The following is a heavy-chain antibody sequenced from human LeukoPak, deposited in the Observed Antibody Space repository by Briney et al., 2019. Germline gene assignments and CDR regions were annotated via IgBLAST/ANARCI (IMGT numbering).Heavy chain of an antibody. J-gene: IGHJ6*02. CDR1: GYTFTGYY. CDR3: ARGDDLYLYGMDV. CDR2: INPNSGGT. V-gene: IGHV1-2*02. Sequence: GASVKVSCKASGYTFTGYYKHWVRQAPGQGLEWMGWINPNSGGTNYAQKFQGRVTMTRDTSISTAYMELRSLRSDDTAVYYCARGDDLYLYGMDVWGQGTTVTVSS. D-gene: IGHD3/OR15-3a*01.